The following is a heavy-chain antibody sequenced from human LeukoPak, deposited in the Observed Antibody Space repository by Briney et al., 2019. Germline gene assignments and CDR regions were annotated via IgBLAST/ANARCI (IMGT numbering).Heavy chain of an antibody. V-gene: IGHV4-59*01. Sequence: SETLSLTCTVSGGSISSYYWSWIRQPPGKGLEWIGYIYYSGSTNYNPSLKSRVTISVDTSKTQFSLKLSSVTAADTAVYYCARYKRHSDAFDIWGQGTMVTVSS. CDR2: IYYSGST. J-gene: IGHJ3*02. CDR1: GGSISSYY. CDR3: ARYKRHSDAFDI. D-gene: IGHD1-14*01.